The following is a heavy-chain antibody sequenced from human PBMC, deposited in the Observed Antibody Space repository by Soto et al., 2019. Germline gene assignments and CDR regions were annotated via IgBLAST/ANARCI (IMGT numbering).Heavy chain of an antibody. J-gene: IGHJ4*02. CDR2: IYYSGTT. Sequence: SETLSLTCTVSGGSVISGSYYWIWIRQPPGKGLEWIGYIYYSGTTHYNPSLKSRVTISEDTSKKQFSLKLTSVTAADTAVYYCAAGEASSRNLAPYYLDFWGQGTLVTVSS. CDR1: GGSVISGSYY. CDR3: AAGEASSRNLAPYYLDF. D-gene: IGHD6-13*01. V-gene: IGHV4-61*01.